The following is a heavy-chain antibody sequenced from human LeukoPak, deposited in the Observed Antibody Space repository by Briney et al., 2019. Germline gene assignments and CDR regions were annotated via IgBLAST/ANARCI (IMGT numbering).Heavy chain of an antibody. J-gene: IGHJ6*03. CDR3: TIANQAVMDYYYYYYMDV. CDR1: GFTFGDYA. D-gene: IGHD2-2*01. V-gene: IGHV3-49*04. CDR2: IRSKAYGGTT. Sequence: GGSLRLSCTASGFTFGDYAMSWVRQAPGKGLEWVGFIRSKAYGGTTEYAASVKGRFTISRDDSKSIAYLQMNSLKTEDTAVYYCTIANQAVMDYYYYYYMDVWGKGTTVTVSS.